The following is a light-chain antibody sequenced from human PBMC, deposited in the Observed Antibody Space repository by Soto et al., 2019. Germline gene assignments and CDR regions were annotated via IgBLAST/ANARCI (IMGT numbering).Light chain of an antibody. J-gene: IGKJ1*01. CDR3: QQYETFSGT. V-gene: IGKV1-5*01. Sequence: DIQVTPAPSTLAASVGDTVTVTCRASQSVSGWLAWYQQKPGEAPKLLIYDASALPRGVPSRFSGSGSGTKFTLTIASLQPDDFATYYCQQYETFSGTCGPGTKVDI. CDR2: DAS. CDR1: QSVSGW.